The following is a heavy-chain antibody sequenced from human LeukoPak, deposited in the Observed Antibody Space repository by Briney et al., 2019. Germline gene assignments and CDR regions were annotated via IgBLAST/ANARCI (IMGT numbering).Heavy chain of an antibody. CDR3: AKGLGKATVTPLGY. CDR2: ISGSGAST. CDR1: GFTFSKYA. Sequence: SGGSLRLSCAASGFTFSKYAMSWVRQAPGKGLEWVSVISGSGASTYYADSVKGRFTISRDNPKNTLYLQMDSLRAEDTAVYYCAKGLGKATVTPLGYWGQGTLVTVSS. D-gene: IGHD4-11*01. J-gene: IGHJ4*02. V-gene: IGHV3-23*01.